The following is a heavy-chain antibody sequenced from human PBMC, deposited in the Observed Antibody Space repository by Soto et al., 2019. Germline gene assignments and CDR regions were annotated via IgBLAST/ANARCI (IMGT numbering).Heavy chain of an antibody. V-gene: IGHV3-9*01. Sequence: GGSLRLSCAASGFTFDDYAMHWVRQTPGKGLEWVSGISWNSGSIGYADSVKGRFTISRDNAKNSLYLQMNSLRAEDTALYYCAKDIGVATDYYYGMDVWGQGTTVTVSS. D-gene: IGHD5-12*01. CDR1: GFTFDDYA. CDR3: AKDIGVATDYYYGMDV. J-gene: IGHJ6*02. CDR2: ISWNSGSI.